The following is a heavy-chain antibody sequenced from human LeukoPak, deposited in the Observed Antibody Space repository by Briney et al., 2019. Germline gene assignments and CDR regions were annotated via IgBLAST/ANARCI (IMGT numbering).Heavy chain of an antibody. V-gene: IGHV4-31*03. CDR1: GGSISNGGYY. CDR3: ARILIVVVPAATGGFDP. J-gene: IGHJ5*02. D-gene: IGHD2-2*01. Sequence: SQTLSLTCTVSGGSISNGGYYWSWIRQHPGKGMEWIGYIYYSGSTYYNPSLKSRVTISVDTSKNQFSLKLSSVTAADTAVYYCARILIVVVPAATGGFDPWGQGTLVTVSS. CDR2: IYYSGST.